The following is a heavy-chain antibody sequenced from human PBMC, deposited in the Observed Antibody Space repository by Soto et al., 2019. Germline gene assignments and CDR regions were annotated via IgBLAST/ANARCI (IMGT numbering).Heavy chain of an antibody. CDR2: IWYDGSNK. D-gene: IGHD6-19*01. Sequence: QVQLVESGGGVVQPGTSLRVSCEVSGFTFSSYGMHWVRQAPGKGLEWVAVIWYDGSNKYYADSVKGRFIISRDDSKNTLYLEMNSLRVEDTAVYYCARVGQGLWLVDYWGQGTLVTVSS. J-gene: IGHJ4*02. V-gene: IGHV3-33*01. CDR1: GFTFSSYG. CDR3: ARVGQGLWLVDY.